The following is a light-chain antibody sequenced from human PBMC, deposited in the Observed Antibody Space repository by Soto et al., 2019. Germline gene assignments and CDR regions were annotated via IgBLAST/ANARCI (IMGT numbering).Light chain of an antibody. Sequence: IQLTQSPSSLSASVGDRVIIVCRASQSIGSWLAWYQQKPGKAPKLLIYKASTLESGVPSRFSGSGSGTDFTLTISSLQPEDFATYYCLQDYNYPRTFGQGTKV. CDR1: QSIGSW. CDR2: KAS. V-gene: IGKV1-5*03. CDR3: LQDYNYPRT. J-gene: IGKJ2*01.